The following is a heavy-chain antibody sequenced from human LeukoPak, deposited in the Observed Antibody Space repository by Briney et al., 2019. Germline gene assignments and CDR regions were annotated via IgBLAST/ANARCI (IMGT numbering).Heavy chain of an antibody. CDR3: ARVSSQQLK. J-gene: IGHJ4*02. CDR1: GFTFSSYA. Sequence: GRSLRLSCAASGFTFSSYAMHWVRQAPGKGLEWVAVISYDGSNKYYADSVKGRFTISRDNSKDTLYLQMNSLRAEDTAVYYCARVSSQQLKWGQGTLVTVSS. V-gene: IGHV3-30-3*01. CDR2: ISYDGSNK. D-gene: IGHD6-13*01.